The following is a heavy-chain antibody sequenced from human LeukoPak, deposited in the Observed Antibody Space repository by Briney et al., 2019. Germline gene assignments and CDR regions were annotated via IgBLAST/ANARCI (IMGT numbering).Heavy chain of an antibody. CDR1: GGSISSGGYY. CDR3: ASGGWVVGEDIVVVPAAMTLDY. V-gene: IGHV4-30-2*01. CDR2: IYHSGST. D-gene: IGHD2-2*01. J-gene: IGHJ4*02. Sequence: SQTLSLTCTVSGGSISSGGYYWSWIRQPPGKGLEWIGYIYHSGSTYYNPSLKSRVTISVDRSKNQFSLKLSSVTAADTAVYYCASGGWVVGEDIVVVPAAMTLDYWGQGTLVTVSS.